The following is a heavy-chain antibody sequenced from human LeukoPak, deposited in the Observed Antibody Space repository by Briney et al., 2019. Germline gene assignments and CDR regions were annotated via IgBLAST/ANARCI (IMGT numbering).Heavy chain of an antibody. Sequence: PSETLSLTCTVSGDSISSYYWSWIRQHPGKGLEWIGYIYYSGSTYYNPSLKSRVTISVDTSKNQFSLKLSSVTAADTAVYYCARVGITMVRGVKRYYFDYWGQGTLVTVSS. D-gene: IGHD3-10*01. V-gene: IGHV4-59*06. CDR3: ARVGITMVRGVKRYYFDY. CDR1: GDSISSYY. CDR2: IYYSGST. J-gene: IGHJ4*02.